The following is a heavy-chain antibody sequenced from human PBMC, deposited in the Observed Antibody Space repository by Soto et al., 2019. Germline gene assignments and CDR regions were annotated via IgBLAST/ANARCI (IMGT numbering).Heavy chain of an antibody. CDR2: ISYIGST. V-gene: IGHV4-31*03. CDR3: ARGYGRNFDY. CDR1: GGSVSSGAYY. Sequence: SETLSLTCTVSGGSVSSGAYYWSWIRQHPGKGLEWIGYISYIGSTYYNPSLKSRVTISVDTSKNHFSLKLSSVTAADTAVYYCARGYGRNFDYWGQGTLVTVPQ. J-gene: IGHJ4*02. D-gene: IGHD5-18*01.